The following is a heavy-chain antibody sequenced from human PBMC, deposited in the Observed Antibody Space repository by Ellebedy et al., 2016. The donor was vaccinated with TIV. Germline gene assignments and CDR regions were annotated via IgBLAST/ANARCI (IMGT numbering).Heavy chain of an antibody. CDR1: GFTVSSNY. J-gene: IGHJ4*02. Sequence: GESLKISCAASGFTVSSNYMSWVRRAPGQGLGWVSVIYGGGNTDYAEHVEGRFTISRDNSKNTVYLQMNSLRAEDTAVYYCAGSPSTGYWGRGTLVTVSS. D-gene: IGHD4-17*01. CDR2: IYGGGNT. CDR3: AGSPSTGY. V-gene: IGHV3-53*01.